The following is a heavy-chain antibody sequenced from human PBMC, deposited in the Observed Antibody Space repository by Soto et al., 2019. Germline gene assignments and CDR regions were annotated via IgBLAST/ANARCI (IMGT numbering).Heavy chain of an antibody. Sequence: QVQLVESGGGVVQPGRPLKLSCAASGFTFSSYAMHWVRQAPGKGLEWVALIWYDGSNKYYGDSVKGRFTISRDNSKNTLYLQMNSLRAEDTAVYYCARDPQYYYGSGSYSGFDYWGQGTLVTVSS. J-gene: IGHJ4*02. CDR3: ARDPQYYYGSGSYSGFDY. D-gene: IGHD3-10*01. CDR1: GFTFSSYA. V-gene: IGHV3-33*01. CDR2: IWYDGSNK.